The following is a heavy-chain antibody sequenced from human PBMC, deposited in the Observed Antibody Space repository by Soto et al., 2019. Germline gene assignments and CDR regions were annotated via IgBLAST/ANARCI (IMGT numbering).Heavy chain of an antibody. Sequence: GGSLRLSCAASGFTFSSYSMNWVRQAPGKGLEWVSYISSSSSIKYYADSVKGRFTISRDNAKNALYLQMNRLSAEDTAVYYCAKVGSDFRSLVTGSEAPARRGLLDYWGQGTLVTVSS. CDR1: GFTFSSYS. V-gene: IGHV3-48*01. CDR3: AKVGSDFRSLVTGSEAPARRGLLDY. CDR2: ISSSSSIK. D-gene: IGHD2-21*02. J-gene: IGHJ4*02.